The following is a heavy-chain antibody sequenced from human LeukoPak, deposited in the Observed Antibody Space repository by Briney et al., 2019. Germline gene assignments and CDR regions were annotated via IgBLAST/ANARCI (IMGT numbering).Heavy chain of an antibody. CDR1: GGSISSYY. CDR3: ARGAAGYSYG. Sequence: QSSETLSLTCTVSGGSISSYYWSWIRQPPGKGLEWIGHIYYSGSTNYNPSLKSRVTISIDTSKNQFSLRLSSVTAADPAVYYCARGAAGYSYGWGQGTLVTVSS. CDR2: IYYSGST. J-gene: IGHJ4*02. V-gene: IGHV4-59*01. D-gene: IGHD5-18*01.